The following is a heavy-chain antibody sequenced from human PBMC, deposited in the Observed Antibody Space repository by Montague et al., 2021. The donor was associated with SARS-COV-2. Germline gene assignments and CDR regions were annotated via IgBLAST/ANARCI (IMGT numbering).Heavy chain of an antibody. CDR3: ARFPTSYYYDSKAAPATPDAFDI. CDR1: GGSSSSSSNY. V-gene: IGHV4-39*01. J-gene: IGHJ3*02. CDR2: IYYSGRT. D-gene: IGHD3-22*01. Sequence: SETLSLTCTGDGGSSSSSSNYRGWMRKPPGKGREWIGSIYYSGRTYYNPSLKGRVTISVDTSKNQFSLKLSSVTAADTAVYYCARFPTSYYYDSKAAPATPDAFDIWGQGTMVTVSS.